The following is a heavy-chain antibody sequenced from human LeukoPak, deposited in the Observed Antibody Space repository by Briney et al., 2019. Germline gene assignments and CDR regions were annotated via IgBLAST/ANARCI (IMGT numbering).Heavy chain of an antibody. Sequence: SETLSLTCAVCGGSFSGYYWSWIRQPPGKGLEWIGEINHSGSTNYNPSLKSRVTISVDTSKNQFSLKLSSVTAADTAVYYCARGATECCSTSCYLHPDAFDIWGQGTMVTVSS. CDR3: ARGATECCSTSCYLHPDAFDI. CDR2: INHSGST. D-gene: IGHD2-2*01. J-gene: IGHJ3*02. CDR1: GGSFSGYY. V-gene: IGHV4-34*01.